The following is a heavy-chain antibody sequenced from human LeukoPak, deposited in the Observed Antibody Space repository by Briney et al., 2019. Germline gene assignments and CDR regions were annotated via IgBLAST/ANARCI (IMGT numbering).Heavy chain of an antibody. V-gene: IGHV3-15*01. D-gene: IGHD3-16*02. CDR1: GFTFNNAW. CDR3: TTGTTYYDYVWGSYRRDY. Sequence: GGSLRLSCVASGFTFNNAWMSWVRQAPGKGLEWVGRIKSKTDGGTADYAAPVKGRFTIPRDDSKNTLYLQMNSLKIEDTALYYCTTGTTYYDYVWGSYRRDYWGQGTLVTVSS. CDR2: IKSKTDGGTA. J-gene: IGHJ4*02.